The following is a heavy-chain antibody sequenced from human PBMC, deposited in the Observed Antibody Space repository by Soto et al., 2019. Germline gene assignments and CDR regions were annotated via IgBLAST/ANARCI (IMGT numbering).Heavy chain of an antibody. V-gene: IGHV3-30-3*01. D-gene: IGHD3-10*01. CDR3: ARDFGFGEFDYYHGMDV. J-gene: IGHJ6*02. CDR2: ISYDGSNK. CDR1: GFTFSSYA. Sequence: GGSLRLSCAASGFTFSSYAMHWVRQAPGKGLEWVAVISYDGSNKYYADSVKGRFTISRDNSKNTLYLQMNSLRAEDTAVYYCARDFGFGEFDYYHGMDVWGQGTTVTVSS.